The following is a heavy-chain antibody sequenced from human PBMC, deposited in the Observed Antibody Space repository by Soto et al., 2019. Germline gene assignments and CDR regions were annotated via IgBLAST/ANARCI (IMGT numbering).Heavy chain of an antibody. J-gene: IGHJ6*03. Sequence: ASVKVSCKASRYTFTSYDINWVRQATGQGLEWMGLMNPNSGNTGYAQKFQGRVTMTRNTSISTAYMELSSLRSEDTAVYYCARHPTHYDFWSGPASPYYYMDVWGKGTTVTVSS. CDR3: ARHPTHYDFWSGPASPYYYMDV. D-gene: IGHD3-3*01. V-gene: IGHV1-8*01. CDR1: RYTFTSYD. CDR2: MNPNSGNT.